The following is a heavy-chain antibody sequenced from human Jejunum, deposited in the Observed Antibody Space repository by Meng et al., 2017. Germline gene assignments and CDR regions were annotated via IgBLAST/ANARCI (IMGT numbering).Heavy chain of an antibody. CDR2: IHYSGNI. D-gene: IGHD3-10*01. V-gene: IGHV4-31*03. CDR1: GGSISSDGYY. Sequence: ESGPGLVKPSQTLSLTCTGSGGSISSDGYYWSWIRQHPGKALEWIGYIHYSGNIYYNPSLKSRVTMSVDSSKNQFSLKLTSVTAADTAVYYCARDLGYTGSYEFDYWGQGTLVTVSS. CDR3: ARDLGYTGSYEFDY. J-gene: IGHJ4*02.